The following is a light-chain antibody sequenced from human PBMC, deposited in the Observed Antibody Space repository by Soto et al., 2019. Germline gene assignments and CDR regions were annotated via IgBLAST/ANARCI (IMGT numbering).Light chain of an antibody. J-gene: IGKJ5*01. CDR3: QQYNNWPLT. CDR1: QSVRSK. CDR2: DTY. V-gene: IGKV3-15*01. Sequence: IVLTQSPASLSVSPGERATLSCRASQSVRSKVAWYQQKPGQAPSLVIYDTYIRATGIPARFSGSGFGTEFTLTISSLQPEDFAVYYCQQYNNWPLTLGQGTRLEI.